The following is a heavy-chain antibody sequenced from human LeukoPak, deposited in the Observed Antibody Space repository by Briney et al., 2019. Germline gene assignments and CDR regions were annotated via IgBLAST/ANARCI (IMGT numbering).Heavy chain of an antibody. CDR2: MSFDGSHT. CDR3: ARHVVAVGFDY. CDR1: GFTFSSYG. V-gene: IGHV3-30*03. J-gene: IGHJ4*02. Sequence: GGSLRLSCAASGFTFSSYGMHWVRQAPGKGLEWVAVMSFDGSHTYYADSVKGRFTISRDNSKNTLYLQMNSLRAEDTAVYYCARHVVAVGFDYWGQGTLVTVSS. D-gene: IGHD3-22*01.